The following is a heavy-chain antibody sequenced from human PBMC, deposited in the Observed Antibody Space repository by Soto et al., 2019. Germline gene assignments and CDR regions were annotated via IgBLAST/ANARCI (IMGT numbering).Heavy chain of an antibody. CDR1: GGSISSGGYY. J-gene: IGHJ4*02. V-gene: IGHV4-31*03. CDR2: IYYSGST. Sequence: SETLSLTCTVSGGSISSGGYYWSWIRQHPGKGLEWIGYIYYSGSTYYNPSLKSRVTISVDTSKNQFSLKLSSVTAADTAVYYGATVRNDSPPAFGYWGQGTLVTVSS. CDR3: ATVRNDSPPAFGY. D-gene: IGHD3-22*01.